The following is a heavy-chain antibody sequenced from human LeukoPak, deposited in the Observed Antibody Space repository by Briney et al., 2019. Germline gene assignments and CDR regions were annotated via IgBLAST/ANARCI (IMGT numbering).Heavy chain of an antibody. Sequence: GASVKVSCKASGYTFTSYGISWVRQATGQGLEWMGWMNPNSGNTGYAQKLQGRVTMTTDTSTSTAYMELRSLRSDDTAVYYCARLGYGDYWDYYYYMDVWGKGTTVTVSS. D-gene: IGHD4-17*01. CDR3: ARLGYGDYWDYYYYMDV. CDR2: MNPNSGNT. V-gene: IGHV1-18*01. J-gene: IGHJ6*03. CDR1: GYTFTSYG.